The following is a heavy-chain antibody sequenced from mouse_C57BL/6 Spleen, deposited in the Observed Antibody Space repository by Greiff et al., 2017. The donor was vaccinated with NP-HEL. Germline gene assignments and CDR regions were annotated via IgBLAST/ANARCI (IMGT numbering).Heavy chain of an antibody. Sequence: VQLQQSGPELVKPGASVKISCKASGYAFSSSWMNWVKQRPGKGLEWIGRIYPGDGDTNYNGKFKGKATLTADKSSSTAYMQLSSLTSDDSAVYFCARWAYYMDYWGQGTTLTVSS. D-gene: IGHD2-12*01. CDR1: GYAFSSSW. CDR3: ARWAYYMDY. CDR2: IYPGDGDT. J-gene: IGHJ2*01. V-gene: IGHV1-82*01.